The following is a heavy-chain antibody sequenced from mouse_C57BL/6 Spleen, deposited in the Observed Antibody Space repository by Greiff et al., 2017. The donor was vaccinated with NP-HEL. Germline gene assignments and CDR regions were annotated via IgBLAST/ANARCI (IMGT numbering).Heavy chain of an antibody. CDR1: GYTFTSYW. V-gene: IGHV1-64*01. CDR3: ARGGYDYGAWFAY. Sequence: QVQLQQSGAELVKPGASVKLSCKASGYTFTSYWMHWVKQRPGQGLEWIGMIHPNSGSTNYNEKFKSKATLTVDKSSSTAYMQLSSLTSEDSAVYYCARGGYDYGAWFAYWGKGTLVTVSA. J-gene: IGHJ3*01. D-gene: IGHD2-4*01. CDR2: IHPNSGST.